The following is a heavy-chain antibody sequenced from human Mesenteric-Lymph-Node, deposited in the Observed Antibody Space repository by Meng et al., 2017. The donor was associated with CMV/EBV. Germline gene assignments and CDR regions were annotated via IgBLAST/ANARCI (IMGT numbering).Heavy chain of an antibody. J-gene: IGHJ4*02. CDR1: GDSISNSTYY. D-gene: IGHD3-22*01. CDR3: ARRGNYDSDYSEY. CDR2: AHHSGTT. V-gene: IGHV4-39*01. Sequence: QLTLQESGPGLVKPSETLSLSCIVSGDSISNSTYYWTWIRQPPGKGLEWIGSAHHSGTTYYNPSLKGRLTISVDTSANLFSLRLTTVTAADTATYYCARRGNYDSDYSEYWGQGTLVTASS.